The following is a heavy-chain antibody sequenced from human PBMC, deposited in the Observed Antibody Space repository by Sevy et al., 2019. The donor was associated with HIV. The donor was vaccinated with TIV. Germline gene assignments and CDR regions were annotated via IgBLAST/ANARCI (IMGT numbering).Heavy chain of an antibody. J-gene: IGHJ4*02. V-gene: IGHV3-21*06. CDR2: ISSSSSYI. CDR1: GFIFSNYT. D-gene: IGHD3-16*01. CDR3: AYGGGVTFGGVIGPLDY. Sequence: GGSLRLSCAASGFIFSNYTMNWVRQTPGKGLEWVSSISSSSSYIYYADSLKGRFTISRDNAKDSLYLQMNSLRAEDTGGYYGAYGGGVTFGGVIGPLDYWGQGTLVTVSS.